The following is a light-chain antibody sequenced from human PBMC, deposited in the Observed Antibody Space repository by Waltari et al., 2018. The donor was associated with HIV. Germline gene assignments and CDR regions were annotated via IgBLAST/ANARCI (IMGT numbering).Light chain of an antibody. CDR3: QQYNKWPET. CDR1: QSVSTN. J-gene: IGKJ1*01. Sequence: IVMTQSPATLSVSPGERATLSCRASQSVSTNLAWYQQKPGQAPRLLSSGASTRATGLPARFSGSGSGTEFTLTISSLQSEDFAVYYCQQYNKWPETFGQGTKVEIK. CDR2: GAS. V-gene: IGKV3-15*01.